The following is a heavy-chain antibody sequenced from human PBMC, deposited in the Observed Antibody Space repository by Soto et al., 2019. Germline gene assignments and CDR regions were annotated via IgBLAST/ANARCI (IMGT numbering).Heavy chain of an antibody. Sequence: QVQLVQSGAEVKKPGASVRVSCKASAYTFTSYYVYWVRQAPGQGPEWMGMINPSRGGTDYAQKFQGRVTMTRDTSTTTVYMELSSLRSEDTAIYYCTRSIITTAGTDAFDLWGQGTLVTVSS. CDR1: AYTFTSYY. CDR2: INPSRGGT. V-gene: IGHV1-46*03. D-gene: IGHD6-13*01. J-gene: IGHJ3*01. CDR3: TRSIITTAGTDAFDL.